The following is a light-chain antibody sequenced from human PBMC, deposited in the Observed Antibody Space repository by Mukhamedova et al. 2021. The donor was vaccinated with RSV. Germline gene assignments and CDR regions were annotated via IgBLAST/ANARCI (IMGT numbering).Light chain of an antibody. CDR3: QQYDDLPFT. J-gene: IGKJ3*01. Sequence: WYQRRVHGKAPKLLIYDASNLEAGVPPRFSGSGSGTIFSFTISGLQPEDVATYYCQQYDDLPFTFGPGTKVD. CDR2: DAS. V-gene: IGKV1-33*01.